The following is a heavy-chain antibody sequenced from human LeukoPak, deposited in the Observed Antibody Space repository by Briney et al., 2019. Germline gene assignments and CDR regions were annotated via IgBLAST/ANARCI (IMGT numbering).Heavy chain of an antibody. CDR3: ARETSWPINVDY. Sequence: GGSLRLSCAASGFTFSSYGMHWVRQAPGKGLEWVASLSYDGTNKYYADSVKGRFTISRDNSNNTLYLQMNSLRVEDTAIYYCARETSWPINVDYWGQGTLVTVSS. CDR1: GFTFSSYG. J-gene: IGHJ4*02. D-gene: IGHD2-2*01. CDR2: LSYDGTNK. V-gene: IGHV3-30*19.